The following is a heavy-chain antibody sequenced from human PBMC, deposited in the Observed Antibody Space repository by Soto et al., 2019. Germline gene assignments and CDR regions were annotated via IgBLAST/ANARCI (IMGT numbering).Heavy chain of an antibody. CDR3: ARDLGYCNSSGCFRNWFDP. D-gene: IGHD2-15*01. V-gene: IGHV1-18*01. J-gene: IGHJ5*02. CDR2: ISTYDDKT. CDR1: DYSFRTHG. Sequence: QVQLVQSGAEVKTPGASVKVSCRASDYSFRTHGISWVRQAPGQGLEWMGWISTYDDKTNFPQKFQGRITMTTDTSTSTAYMELRSLRSDDTTVYFCARDLGYCNSSGCFRNWFDPWGQGTLVTVSS.